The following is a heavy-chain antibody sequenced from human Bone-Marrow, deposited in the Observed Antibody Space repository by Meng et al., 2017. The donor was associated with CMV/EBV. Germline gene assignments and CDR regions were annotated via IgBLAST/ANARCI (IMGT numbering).Heavy chain of an antibody. J-gene: IGHJ4*02. D-gene: IGHD5-18*01. CDR1: GYTFTDYY. V-gene: IGHV1-2*02. Sequence: QVQLVQSGTEVAKPCASVKVSCKASGYTFTDYYMHWVRQAPGQGLEWMGWINPNSGGTSYAQKFQGRVTMTRDTSINTAYMELTSLTPDDTAVYYCAARGYNYGQNFEYWGQGTLVTVSS. CDR2: INPNSGGT. CDR3: AARGYNYGQNFEY.